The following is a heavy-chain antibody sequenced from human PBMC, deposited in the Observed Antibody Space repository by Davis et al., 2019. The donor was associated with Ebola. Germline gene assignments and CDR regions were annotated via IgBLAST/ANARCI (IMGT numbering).Heavy chain of an antibody. D-gene: IGHD4-17*01. CDR3: TRHVPGDFWYFDL. CDR1: GFIVSDKY. Sequence: GESLKISCAASGFIVSDKYMSWVRQAPGKGLEWVSVIYRDGRMYHADSVKGRFTISRDNSKNTVYLQINSLRADDTAMYHCTRHVPGDFWYFDLWGRGTLVTVSS. J-gene: IGHJ2*01. CDR2: IYRDGRM. V-gene: IGHV3-66*04.